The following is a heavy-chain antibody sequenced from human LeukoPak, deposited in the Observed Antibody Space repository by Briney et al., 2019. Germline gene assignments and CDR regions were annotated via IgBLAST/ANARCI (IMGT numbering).Heavy chain of an antibody. V-gene: IGHV3-20*04. CDR2: VNWNGGIT. J-gene: IGHJ5*02. D-gene: IGHD3-3*01. CDR1: GFTFDDYG. CDR3: ARRKDMADFGSAYYPLDH. Sequence: GGSLRLSCEVSGFTFDDYGINWVRHRPGKGLEWVSDVNWNGGITSYAASVRGRFTVSRDNARNLLYLQMTSLSVEDTALYYCARRKDMADFGSAYYPLDHWGQGTLVTVS.